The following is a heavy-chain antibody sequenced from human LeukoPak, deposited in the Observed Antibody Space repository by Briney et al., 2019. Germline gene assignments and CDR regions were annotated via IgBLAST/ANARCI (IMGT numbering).Heavy chain of an antibody. Sequence: PSQTLSLTCTVSGYSISIGYYWAWILQPPGKGLECIVSIDHSGSTSYNPSLKSRVTISVDTSKNQFSLKVSSVPAADTAVYYCARVPHCSSTTSCYVGGHHMDVWGKGTTVAVSS. J-gene: IGHJ6*03. CDR1: GYSISIGYY. CDR3: ARVPHCSSTTSCYVGGHHMDV. D-gene: IGHD2-2*01. V-gene: IGHV4-38-2*02. CDR2: IDHSGST.